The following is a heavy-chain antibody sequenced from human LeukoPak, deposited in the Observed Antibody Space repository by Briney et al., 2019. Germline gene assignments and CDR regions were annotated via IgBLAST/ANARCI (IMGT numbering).Heavy chain of an antibody. V-gene: IGHV3-33*01. CDR2: IWYDGSNK. CDR1: GFTFSSYC. D-gene: IGHD2-15*01. J-gene: IGHJ4*02. Sequence: WRSLRLSCAASGFTFSSYCRHWVRQAPGKGLEWVADIWYDGSNKYYAGAVKGRFTFYRDNSKHTLYLQMNSLRAEETAVYCCARAVYCSGGSCYGVDYWGQGTLVTVS. CDR3: ARAVYCSGGSCYGVDY.